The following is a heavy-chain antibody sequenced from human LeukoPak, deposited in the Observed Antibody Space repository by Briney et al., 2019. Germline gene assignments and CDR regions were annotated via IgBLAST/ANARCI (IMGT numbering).Heavy chain of an antibody. Sequence: GGSLRLSCAASGFTFSSYAMHWVRQAPGKGLEWVAVISYDGSNKYYADSVKGRFTISRDNSKNTLYLQMNSLRAEDTAVYYCARDLRDCSSTSCPVTPKFDYWGQGTLVTVSS. CDR3: ARDLRDCSSTSCPVTPKFDY. D-gene: IGHD2-2*01. CDR2: ISYDGSNK. J-gene: IGHJ4*02. V-gene: IGHV3-30-3*01. CDR1: GFTFSSYA.